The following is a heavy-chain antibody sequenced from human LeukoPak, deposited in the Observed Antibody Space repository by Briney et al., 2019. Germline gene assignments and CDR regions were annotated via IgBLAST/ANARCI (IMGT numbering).Heavy chain of an antibody. V-gene: IGHV4-34*01. CDR2: INHSGST. CDR1: GGSFSGYY. Sequence: SETLSLTCAVYGGSFSGYYWSWIRQPPGKGLEWIGEINHSGSTNYNPSLKSRVTISVDTSKNQFPLKLSSVTAADTAVYYCARGTQLYYFGYWGQGTLVTVSS. D-gene: IGHD1-1*01. CDR3: ARGTQLYYFGY. J-gene: IGHJ4*02.